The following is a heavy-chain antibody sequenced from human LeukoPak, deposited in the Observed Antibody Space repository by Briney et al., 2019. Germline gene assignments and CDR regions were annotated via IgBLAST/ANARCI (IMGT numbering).Heavy chain of an antibody. CDR1: GGSLSSYY. D-gene: IGHD2-2*01. V-gene: IGHV4-59*01. CDR3: AGAPSLFGPAYYYDGMDV. Sequence: SETLSLTCPLSGGSLSSYYWSWIRPPPGKGREWIGYTYYSGSTNHNHSLKSRVTIPVNTSKNQLSLKLSSVTAACPPGYSFAGAPSLFGPAYYYDGMDV. CDR2: TYYSGST. J-gene: IGHJ6*01.